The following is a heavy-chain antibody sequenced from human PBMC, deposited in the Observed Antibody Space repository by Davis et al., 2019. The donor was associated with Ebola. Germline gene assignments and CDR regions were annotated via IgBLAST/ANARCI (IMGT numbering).Heavy chain of an antibody. CDR3: ARGRRYSYGPPRY. D-gene: IGHD5-18*01. CDR2: INHSGST. Sequence: SETLSLTCAVSVGSFSGYYWSWIRQPPGKGLEWIGEINHSGSTNYNPSLKSRVTISVDTSKNQFSLKLSSVTAADTAVYYCARGRRYSYGPPRYWGQGTLVTVSS. V-gene: IGHV4-34*01. CDR1: VGSFSGYY. J-gene: IGHJ4*02.